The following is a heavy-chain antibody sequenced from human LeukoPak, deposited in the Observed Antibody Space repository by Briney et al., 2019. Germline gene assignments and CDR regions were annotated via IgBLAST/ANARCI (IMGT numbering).Heavy chain of an antibody. Sequence: NPSETLSLTCTVSGGSISSYYWSWIRQPAGKGLEWIGRIYTSGSTNYNPSLKSRVTMSVDTSKNQFSLKLSSVTAADTAVYYCARTSLLEGVPHAFDIWGQGTMVTVSS. J-gene: IGHJ3*02. CDR3: ARTSLLEGVPHAFDI. CDR2: IYTSGST. D-gene: IGHD3-3*01. CDR1: GGSISSYY. V-gene: IGHV4-4*07.